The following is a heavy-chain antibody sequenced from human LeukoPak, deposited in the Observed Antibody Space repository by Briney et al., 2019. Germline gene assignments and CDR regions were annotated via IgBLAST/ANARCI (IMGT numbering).Heavy chain of an antibody. Sequence: ASVKVSCKASGYTFTSYGISWVRQAPGQGLEWMGRISAYNGNTNYAQKLQGRVTMTTDTSTSTAYMELRSLRSDDTAVYYCARVPQVHSGSYSGHPDYWGQGTLVTVSS. CDR2: ISAYNGNT. CDR1: GYTFTSYG. D-gene: IGHD1-26*01. J-gene: IGHJ4*02. CDR3: ARVPQVHSGSYSGHPDY. V-gene: IGHV1-18*01.